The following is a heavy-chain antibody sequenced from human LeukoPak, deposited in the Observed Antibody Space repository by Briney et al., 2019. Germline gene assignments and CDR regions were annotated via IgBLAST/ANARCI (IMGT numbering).Heavy chain of an antibody. V-gene: IGHV3-53*01. D-gene: IGHD6-13*01. CDR1: GFTVSSNY. CDR3: AREAAAGTTYYYYGMDV. CDR2: IYSGGST. J-gene: IGHJ6*02. Sequence: PGGSLRLSCAASGFTVSSNYMSWVRQAPGKGLEWVSVIYSGGSTYYADSVKGRFTISRDNSKNTLYLQMNSLRAEDTAVYYCAREAAAGTTYYYYGMDVWGQGTRVTVSS.